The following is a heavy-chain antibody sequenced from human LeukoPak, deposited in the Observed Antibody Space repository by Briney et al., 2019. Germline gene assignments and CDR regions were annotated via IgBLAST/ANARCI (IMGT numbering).Heavy chain of an antibody. J-gene: IGHJ4*02. CDR3: ARGWRPTGGKSFDL. CDR1: GFTFSSNN. V-gene: IGHV3-30-3*01. Sequence: PGRSLSLSCAASGFTFSSNNMHWVRQAPDKGLEWVAVMSYDGSQRYYADSVRGRFTISRDNSMNMFFLQMNSLRNEDTAVYYCARGWRPTGGKSFDLLGRGTLVIVSS. D-gene: IGHD4-23*01. CDR2: MSYDGSQR.